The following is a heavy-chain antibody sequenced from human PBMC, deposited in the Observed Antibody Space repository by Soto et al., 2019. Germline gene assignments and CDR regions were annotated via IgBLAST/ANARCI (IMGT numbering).Heavy chain of an antibody. D-gene: IGHD6-13*01. CDR1: GFTFSNYA. J-gene: IGHJ4*02. CDR2: ISGSGGTT. V-gene: IGHV3-23*01. Sequence: EVQLLESGGDLIQPGGSLRLSCAASGFTFSNYAMSWVRQAPGKGLEWVSTISGSGGTTNYADSVKGRFTISRDYSKNTLYLQMNSLGADDTAVYDCAKGSIINWYYFDYWGQGALVTVSS. CDR3: AKGSIINWYYFDY.